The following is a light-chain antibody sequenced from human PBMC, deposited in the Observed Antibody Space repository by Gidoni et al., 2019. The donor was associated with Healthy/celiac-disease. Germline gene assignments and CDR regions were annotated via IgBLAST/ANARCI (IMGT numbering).Light chain of an antibody. CDR3: QQSYSTPL. CDR1: QSISSY. V-gene: IGKV1-39*01. CDR2: AAS. J-gene: IGKJ3*01. Sequence: DIQMTQPPSSLSASVGDRVTITCRASQSISSYLNWYQQKPGKAPQLLIYAASSLQSGVPSRFSGSGSGTDFTLTISRLQPEDFATYYCQQSYSTPLFGPGTKVDIK.